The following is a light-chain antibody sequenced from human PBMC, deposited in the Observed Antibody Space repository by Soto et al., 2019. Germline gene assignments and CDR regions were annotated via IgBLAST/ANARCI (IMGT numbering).Light chain of an antibody. CDR1: SSNIGNNY. CDR2: DNS. Sequence: QTVVTQPPSVSAAPGQKVTISCSGSSSNIGNNYVSWYQQLPATAPKLLIYDNSKRPSGIPDRFSGSKSGTSATLGITGLQTGDEADYYCGTWDSSLSAGVFGGGTKLTVL. J-gene: IGLJ2*01. CDR3: GTWDSSLSAGV. V-gene: IGLV1-51*01.